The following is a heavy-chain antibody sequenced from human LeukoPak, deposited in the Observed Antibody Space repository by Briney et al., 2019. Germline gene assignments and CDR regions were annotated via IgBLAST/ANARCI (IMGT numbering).Heavy chain of an antibody. CDR1: GGSISSYY. Sequence: PSETLSLTCTVSGGSISSYYWSCIRQPAGKGLEWIGRIYTSGSTNYNPSLKSRVTMSVDTSKNQFSLKLSSVTAADTAVYYCARDRTKATTVTTSWYFDLWGRGTLVTVSS. J-gene: IGHJ2*01. CDR3: ARDRTKATTVTTSWYFDL. D-gene: IGHD4-17*01. V-gene: IGHV4-4*07. CDR2: IYTSGST.